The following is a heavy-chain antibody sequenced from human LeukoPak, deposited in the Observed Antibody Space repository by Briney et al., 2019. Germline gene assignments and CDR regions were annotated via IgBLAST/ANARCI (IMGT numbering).Heavy chain of an antibody. CDR3: ARAPGYCSSTSCYESWFDP. Sequence: SETLSLTCTVSGGSISSSSYYWGWIRQPPGKGLEWIGSIYYSGSTYYNPSLKSRVTISLDTSKNQFSLKLSSVTAADTAVYYCARAPGYCSSTSCYESWFDPWGQGTLVTVSS. CDR2: IYYSGST. V-gene: IGHV4-39*01. CDR1: GGSISSSSYY. J-gene: IGHJ5*02. D-gene: IGHD2-2*01.